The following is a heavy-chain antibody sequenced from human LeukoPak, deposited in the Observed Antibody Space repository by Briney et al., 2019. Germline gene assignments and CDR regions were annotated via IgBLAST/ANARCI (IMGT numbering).Heavy chain of an antibody. CDR3: AKDSAKKYDDY. CDR1: GFTVSSSY. J-gene: IGHJ4*02. CDR2: IYTGGST. Sequence: GGSLRLSCAASGFTVSSSYMSWVRQAPGKGLEWVSIIYTGGSTYYADSVKGRSSISRDNSKNTLYLQMNSLRAEDTAVYYCAKDSAKKYDDYWGQGTLVTVSS. V-gene: IGHV3-53*01. D-gene: IGHD2/OR15-2a*01.